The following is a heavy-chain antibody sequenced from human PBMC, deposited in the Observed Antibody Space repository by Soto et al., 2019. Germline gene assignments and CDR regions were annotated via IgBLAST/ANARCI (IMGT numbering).Heavy chain of an antibody. J-gene: IGHJ1*01. CDR3: AKDEDSGSYPEYFQH. Sequence: GGSLRLSCAASGFTFSSYGMHWVRQAPGKGLEWVAVISYDGSNKYYADSVKGRFTISRDNSKNTLYLQMNSLRAEDTAVYYCAKDEDSGSYPEYFQHWGQGTLVTVSS. CDR2: ISYDGSNK. D-gene: IGHD1-26*01. V-gene: IGHV3-30*18. CDR1: GFTFSSYG.